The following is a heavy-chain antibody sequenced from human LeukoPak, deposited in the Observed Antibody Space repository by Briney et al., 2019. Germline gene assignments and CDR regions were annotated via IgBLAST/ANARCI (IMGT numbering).Heavy chain of an antibody. CDR1: DTSINTYY. V-gene: IGHV4-4*07. J-gene: IGHJ6*03. D-gene: IGHD4-11*01. CDR3: ARGRVSSSTWYSTYYYFFYMDF. CDR2: MYATGTT. Sequence: PSETLSLTCTVSDTSINTYYWSWIRQPAGKGLEWIGHMYATGTTNYNPSLKSRVSMSIDTSKNQISLNLRSVTAADTAVYFCARGRVSSSTWYSTYYYFFYMDFWGKGTTVTVSS.